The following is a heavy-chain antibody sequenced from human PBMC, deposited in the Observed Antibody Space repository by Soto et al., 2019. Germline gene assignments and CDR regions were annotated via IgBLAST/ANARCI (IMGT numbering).Heavy chain of an antibody. CDR2: IYYSGST. Sequence: SETLSLTCTVSGGSISSSYYWSWIRQPPGRGLELIGYIYYSGSTKYNPSLKSRVTISIDTSKNQFSLKLSSVTAADTAVYYCARGGYGMDVWGQGTTVTVSS. J-gene: IGHJ6*02. CDR1: GGSISSSYY. V-gene: IGHV4-59*01. CDR3: ARGGYGMDV.